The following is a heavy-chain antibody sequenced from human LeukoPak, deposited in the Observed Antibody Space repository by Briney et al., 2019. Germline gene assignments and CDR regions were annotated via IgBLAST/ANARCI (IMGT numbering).Heavy chain of an antibody. D-gene: IGHD1-1*01. J-gene: IGHJ4*02. CDR2: LFHSGTR. CDR3: ARRRGWKQQLVYLDY. Sequence: MSSETLSLTCTVSGGSITSYYWSWIRQPPGKGLEGIGYLFHSGTRRYNPSLRSRVTISADTTKNQIFLTLNSTTAADTAVYYCARRRGWKQQLVYLDYWGQGTLASVSS. CDR1: GGSITSYY. V-gene: IGHV4-59*08.